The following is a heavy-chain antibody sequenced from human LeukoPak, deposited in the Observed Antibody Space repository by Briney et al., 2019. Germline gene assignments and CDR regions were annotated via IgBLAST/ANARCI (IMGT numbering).Heavy chain of an antibody. CDR2: INWNGGST. J-gene: IGHJ6*03. V-gene: IGHV3-20*04. CDR3: ARAKIRVAVAGTCYYYMDI. CDR1: GFTFDDYG. D-gene: IGHD6-19*01. Sequence: GGSLRLSCAASGFTFDDYGMSWVRQAPGKGLEWVSGINWNGGSTGYADSVKGRFTISRDNAKNSLYLQMNSLRAEDTALYYCARAKIRVAVAGTCYYYMDIWGKGTTVTVSS.